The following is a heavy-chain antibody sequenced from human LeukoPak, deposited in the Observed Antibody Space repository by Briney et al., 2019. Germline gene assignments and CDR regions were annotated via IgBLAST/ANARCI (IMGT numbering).Heavy chain of an antibody. CDR1: GGSISSSNW. CDR3: ARAGTFRFYFDY. Sequence: SETLSLTCAVSGGSISSSNWWSWVRQPPGKGLEWIGEIYHSGSTNYNPSLKSRVTISVDMSKNQFSLKLRSVTAADTAVYFCARAGTFRFYFDYWSQGTLVTVSS. J-gene: IGHJ4*02. CDR2: IYHSGST. V-gene: IGHV4-4*02.